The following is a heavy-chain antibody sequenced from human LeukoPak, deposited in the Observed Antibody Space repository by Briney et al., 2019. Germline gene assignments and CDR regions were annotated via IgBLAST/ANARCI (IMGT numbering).Heavy chain of an antibody. CDR1: GFTFDDYA. D-gene: IGHD1-26*01. J-gene: IGHJ4*02. Sequence: GRSLRLSCAASGFTFDDYAMHWVRQAPGKGLEWVSGISWNSGSIGYADSVKGRFTISRDNAKNSLYLQMNSLRAKDTALYYCAKGEVGATPGAFDYWGQGTLVTVSS. V-gene: IGHV3-9*01. CDR3: AKGEVGATPGAFDY. CDR2: ISWNSGSI.